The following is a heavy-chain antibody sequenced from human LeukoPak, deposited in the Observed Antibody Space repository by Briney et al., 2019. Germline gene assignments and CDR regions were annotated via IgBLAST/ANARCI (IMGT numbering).Heavy chain of an antibody. CDR3: ASQKEDYYDSSGYY. V-gene: IGHV3-23*01. Sequence: GGSLRLSCAASGFTFSSSAMSWVRQAPGKGLEWVSAISGSGGSTYYADSVKGRFTISRDNSKNTLFLQMNSLRAADTAVYYCASQKEDYYDSSGYYWGQGTLVTVSS. CDR2: ISGSGGST. J-gene: IGHJ4*02. CDR1: GFTFSSSA. D-gene: IGHD3-22*01.